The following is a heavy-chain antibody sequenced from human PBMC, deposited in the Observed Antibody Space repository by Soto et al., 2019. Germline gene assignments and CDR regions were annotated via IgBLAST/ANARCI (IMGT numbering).Heavy chain of an antibody. D-gene: IGHD3-22*01. CDR3: SRCGIRYNSIGYYLGIDGMDV. J-gene: IGHJ6*02. CDR2: TIPMFGTT. CDR1: GGTFNSYA. V-gene: IGHV1-69*12. Sequence: QVQLVQSGAEVKKPESSVRVSCKASGGTFNSYALTWVRQAPGQGLEWMGGTIPMFGTTNYAEKFQGRVTIIADESTNTAYMELSSLRSEDTAVYYCSRCGIRYNSIGYYLGIDGMDVWGQGTTVIVSS.